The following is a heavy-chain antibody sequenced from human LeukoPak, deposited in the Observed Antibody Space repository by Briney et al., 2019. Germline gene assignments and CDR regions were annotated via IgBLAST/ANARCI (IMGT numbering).Heavy chain of an antibody. CDR2: ISSTDAGT. J-gene: IGHJ4*02. D-gene: IGHD3-10*01. CDR3: AREWELLPWY. Sequence: GGSLRLSCAASGFSLSSYAMSWVRQAPGKGLEWVSAISSTDAGTYHADSVRGRFTISRDSSKNTLYLQMNSLRAEDTALYYCAREWELLPWYWGQGTLVTVAS. V-gene: IGHV3-23*01. CDR1: GFSLSSYA.